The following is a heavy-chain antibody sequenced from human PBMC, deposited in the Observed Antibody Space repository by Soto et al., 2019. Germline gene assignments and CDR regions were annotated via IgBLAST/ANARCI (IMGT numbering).Heavy chain of an antibody. V-gene: IGHV3-30*19. CDR1: GCAFGSYG. D-gene: IGHD4-4*01. Sequence: VGSLRLPSSASGCAFGSYGVHWVRQAPGKWLEWVAVISYDGSNKYDADSVKGRFTISRDNSKNTLYLQMNSLRAEDTAVYYCARVTTKYYYYYGMDVWGQGTTVTVSS. J-gene: IGHJ6*02. CDR3: ARVTTKYYYYYGMDV. CDR2: ISYDGSNK.